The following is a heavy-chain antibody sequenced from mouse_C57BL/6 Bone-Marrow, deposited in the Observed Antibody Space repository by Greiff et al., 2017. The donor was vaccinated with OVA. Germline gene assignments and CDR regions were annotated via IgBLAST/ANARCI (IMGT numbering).Heavy chain of an antibody. CDR3: ARRGGDAMDY. CDR2: IYPRSGNT. V-gene: IGHV1-81*01. Sequence: QVQLQQSGAELARPGASVKLSCKASGYTFTSYGISWVKQRTGQGLEWIGEIYPRSGNTYYNEKFKGKAALTADKSSSTAYMELRSLTSEDSAVYFCARRGGDAMDYWGQGTSVTVSS. J-gene: IGHJ4*01. CDR1: GYTFTSYG.